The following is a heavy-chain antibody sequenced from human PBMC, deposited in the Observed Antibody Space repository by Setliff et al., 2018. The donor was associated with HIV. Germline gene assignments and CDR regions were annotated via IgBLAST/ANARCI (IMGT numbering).Heavy chain of an antibody. D-gene: IGHD2-15*01. CDR2: LYVSGDT. CDR3: ALTGHRLLRGYMDV. J-gene: IGHJ6*03. V-gene: IGHV4-4*07. Sequence: SETLSLTCYVTDDPISSYYWSWVRQPAGKGLEWIGRLYVSGDTNYNPSRKSRVTMSLDTSKKHFSLNLKSVTAADTAVDYCALTGHRLLRGYMDVWGKGTTVTVSS. CDR1: DDPISSYY.